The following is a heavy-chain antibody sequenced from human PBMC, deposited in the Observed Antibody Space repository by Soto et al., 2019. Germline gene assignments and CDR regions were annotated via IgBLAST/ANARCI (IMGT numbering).Heavy chain of an antibody. D-gene: IGHD4-4*01. CDR1: GFTFSNYA. Sequence: QVQLVESGGGVVQPGRSLRLSCAASGFTFSNYAMHWVRQAPGKGLEWVAVISSDGNNKYYADSVKGRVTISRDNSKNTLYLQMNSLRAEDTDVYYCARQLVPTAVYYYYGMDVWGQGTAVTVSS. CDR2: ISSDGNNK. J-gene: IGHJ6*02. CDR3: ARQLVPTAVYYYYGMDV. V-gene: IGHV3-30-3*01.